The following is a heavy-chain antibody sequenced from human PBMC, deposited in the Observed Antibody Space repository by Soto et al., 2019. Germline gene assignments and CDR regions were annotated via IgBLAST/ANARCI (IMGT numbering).Heavy chain of an antibody. J-gene: IGHJ6*02. V-gene: IGHV1-69*01. CDR1: GGTFSSYA. Sequence: QVQLVQSGAEVKKPGSSVKVSCKASGGTFSSYAISWVRQAPGQGLEWMGGIIPIFGTANYAQKFQVRGTLTPDESTSTAYMELSSLRSEDTAVYYCARTPTGGTAMVFYYYGMDVWGQGTTVTVSS. D-gene: IGHD5-18*01. CDR2: IIPIFGTA. CDR3: ARTPTGGTAMVFYYYGMDV.